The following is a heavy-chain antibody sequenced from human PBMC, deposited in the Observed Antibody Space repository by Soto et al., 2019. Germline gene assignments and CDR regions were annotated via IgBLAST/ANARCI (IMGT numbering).Heavy chain of an antibody. V-gene: IGHV4-59*01. Sequence: SETLSLTCTVSGGSISSYYWSWIRQPPGKGLEWIGYIYYSGSTNYNPSLKSRVTISVDTSKNQFSLKLSSVTAADTAVYYCERGGEYYYDSSGYPRDAFDIWGQGTMVTVSS. CDR1: GGSISSYY. CDR2: IYYSGST. D-gene: IGHD3-22*01. J-gene: IGHJ3*02. CDR3: ERGGEYYYDSSGYPRDAFDI.